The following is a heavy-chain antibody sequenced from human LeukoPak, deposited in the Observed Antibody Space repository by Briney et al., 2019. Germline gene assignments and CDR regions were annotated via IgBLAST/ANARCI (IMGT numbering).Heavy chain of an antibody. CDR1: GYTFTNYG. CDR3: ARRSGLRYFDWLNPKLVRSHMSHSCAFDI. J-gene: IGHJ3*02. CDR2: NSTYNGNT. V-gene: IGHV1-18*01. Sequence: ASVKVSCKASGYTFTNYGISWVRQAPGQGLEWMGWNSTYNGNTNYAQKLQGRVTMTTDTSTSTAYMELSSLRSEDTAVYYCARRSGLRYFDWLNPKLVRSHMSHSCAFDIWGQGTMVTVSS. D-gene: IGHD3-9*01.